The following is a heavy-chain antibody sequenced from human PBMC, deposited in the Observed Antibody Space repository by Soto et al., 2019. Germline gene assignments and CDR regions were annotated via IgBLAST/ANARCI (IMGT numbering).Heavy chain of an antibody. V-gene: IGHV3-23*01. CDR2: ISGSGDIT. CDR1: GFTFSSYA. D-gene: IGHD3-10*01. Sequence: EVQLLESGGGLVQPGGSLRLSCAASGFTFSSYAMSWVHQAPGKGLEWVSAISGSGDITYYADSVKGRFTISRDNSKNTLYLQMNSLRAEDTAVYYCVLWPPYYFDYWGQGTLVTVSS. J-gene: IGHJ4*02. CDR3: VLWPPYYFDY.